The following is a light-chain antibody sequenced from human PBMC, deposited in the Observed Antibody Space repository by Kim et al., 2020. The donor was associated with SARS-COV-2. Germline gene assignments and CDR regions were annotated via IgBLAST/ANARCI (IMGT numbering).Light chain of an antibody. Sequence: AAVGERVPITCRASRSISTSLHWYQHIPGKAPKFLIYAVSSLQSGVPSRFSGSGSGTDFTLTINSLQAEDFATYYCQQTYSVPNTFGQGTKLEI. J-gene: IGKJ2*01. CDR3: QQTYSVPNT. CDR1: RSISTS. V-gene: IGKV1-39*01. CDR2: AVS.